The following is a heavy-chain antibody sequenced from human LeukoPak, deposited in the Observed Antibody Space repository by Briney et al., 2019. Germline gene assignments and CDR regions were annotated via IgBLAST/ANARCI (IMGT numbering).Heavy chain of an antibody. J-gene: IGHJ4*02. CDR3: AKETYYDILTGYYGGTLDY. Sequence: AGGSLRLSCAASGFTFSNAWMSWVRQAPGKGLEWVSAISGSGGSTYYADSVKGRFTISRDNSKNTLYLQMNSLRAEDTAVYYCAKETYYDILTGYYGGTLDYWGQGTLVTVSS. V-gene: IGHV3-23*01. CDR1: GFTFSNAW. D-gene: IGHD3-9*01. CDR2: ISGSGGST.